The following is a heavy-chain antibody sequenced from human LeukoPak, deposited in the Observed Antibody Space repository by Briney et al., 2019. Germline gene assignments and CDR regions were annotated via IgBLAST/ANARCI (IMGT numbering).Heavy chain of an antibody. J-gene: IGHJ4*02. CDR3: ARGSITIFGVDGFDY. Sequence: GGSLRLSCAASGFTFSSYSMNWVRQAPGKGLEWVSYISSSSSTIYYADSVKGRFTISRDNSKNTLYLQMNSLRAEDTAVYYCARGSITIFGVDGFDYWGQGTLVTVSS. V-gene: IGHV3-48*01. D-gene: IGHD3-3*01. CDR2: ISSSSSTI. CDR1: GFTFSSYS.